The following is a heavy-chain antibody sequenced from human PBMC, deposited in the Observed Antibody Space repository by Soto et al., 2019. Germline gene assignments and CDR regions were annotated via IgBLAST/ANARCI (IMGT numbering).Heavy chain of an antibody. CDR2: IDSNGGT. V-gene: IGHV4-59*08. CDR1: DDSSSNYK. CDR3: VRQGFGRLHGLVDV. J-gene: IGHJ6*02. Sequence: PSETLSLTCTVSDDSSSNYKWSWIRQPPGRRLEWIGYIDSNGGTSYNPSLQSRVTISIDTSTKQFFLKLSSLTAADTAVYYCVRQGFGRLHGLVDVWGQGTTVTVSS. D-gene: IGHD3-10*01.